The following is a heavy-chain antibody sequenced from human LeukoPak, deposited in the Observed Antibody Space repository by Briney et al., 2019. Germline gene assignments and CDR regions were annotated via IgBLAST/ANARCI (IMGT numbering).Heavy chain of an antibody. CDR1: GYTFICYY. D-gene: IGHD2-15*01. CDR3: ARDHPDCSGDSCYS. CDR2: INPNIGDT. V-gene: IGHV1-2*06. Sequence: ASVKVSCKASGYTFICYYLHWVRQAPGQGLEWMGRINPNIGDTNYAQSFQGRVTMTRDTSISTAYVELSRLTSDDTAIYYCARDHPDCSGDSCYSWGQGTLVTVS. J-gene: IGHJ4*02.